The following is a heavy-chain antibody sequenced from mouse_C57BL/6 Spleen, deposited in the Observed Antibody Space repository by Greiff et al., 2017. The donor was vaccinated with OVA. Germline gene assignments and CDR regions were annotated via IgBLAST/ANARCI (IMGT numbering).Heavy chain of an antibody. CDR2: ISDGGSYT. D-gene: IGHD6-1*01. CDR3: ARDAEAYYAMDY. V-gene: IGHV5-4*01. CDR1: GFTFSSYA. J-gene: IGHJ4*01. Sequence: EVHLVESGGGLVKPGGSLKLSCAASGFTFSSYAMSWVRQTPETRLAWVATISDGGSYTYYPDNVKGRFTISRDNAKNNLYLQMSHLKSEDTAMYYCARDAEAYYAMDYWGQGTSVTVSS.